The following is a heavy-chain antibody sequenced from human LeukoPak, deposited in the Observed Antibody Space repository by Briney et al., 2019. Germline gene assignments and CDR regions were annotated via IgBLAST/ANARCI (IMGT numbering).Heavy chain of an antibody. CDR1: GFTFSSCA. CDR3: AKGGAANRVTTNYFDY. Sequence: GGSLRLSCAASGFTFSSCAMTWVRQAPGEGLQWVSSISASGGSTYYADSMRGRFTISRDNSKNTLYLQMNGLRAEDTAVYYCAKGGAANRVTTNYFDYWGQGTLVTVSA. D-gene: IGHD4-17*01. V-gene: IGHV3-23*01. CDR2: ISASGGST. J-gene: IGHJ4*02.